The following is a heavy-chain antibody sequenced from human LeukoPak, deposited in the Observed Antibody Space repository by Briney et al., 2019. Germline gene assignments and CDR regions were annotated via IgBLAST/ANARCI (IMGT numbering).Heavy chain of an antibody. Sequence: SVKVSCKASGGTFSSHAISWVRQAPGQGLEWMGGIIPIFGTANYAQKFQGRVTITTDESTSTAYMELSSLRSEDTAVYYCARPQYSGSNRGPFDYWGQGTLVTVSS. V-gene: IGHV1-69*05. CDR2: IIPIFGTA. D-gene: IGHD1-26*01. CDR3: ARPQYSGSNRGPFDY. J-gene: IGHJ4*02. CDR1: GGTFSSHA.